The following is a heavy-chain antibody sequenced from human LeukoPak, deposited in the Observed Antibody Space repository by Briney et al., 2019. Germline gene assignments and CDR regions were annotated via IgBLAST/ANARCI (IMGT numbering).Heavy chain of an antibody. CDR3: AREDYYDSSGYSDY. CDR2: IIPIFGTA. CDR1: GGTFSSYA. V-gene: IGHV1-69*05. J-gene: IGHJ4*02. Sequence: SVKVSFKASGGTFSSYAISWVRQAPGQGLEWMGRIIPIFGTANYAQKFPGRVTITTDESTSTAYTELSSLRSEDTAVYYCAREDYYDSSGYSDYWGQGTLVTVSS. D-gene: IGHD3-22*01.